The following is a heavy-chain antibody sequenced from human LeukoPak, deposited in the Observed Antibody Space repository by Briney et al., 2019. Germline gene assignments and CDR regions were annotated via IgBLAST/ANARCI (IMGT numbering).Heavy chain of an antibody. CDR1: GYTFTSNY. J-gene: IGHJ4*02. Sequence: EASVKVSCKASGYTFTSNYIHWMRQAPGQGLEWMGMIYPRDGSTSYAQKFQGRVTVTRDTSTSTVHMELSGLRSEDTAVYYCARDQEAFDYWGQGTLVTVSS. CDR2: IYPRDGST. CDR3: ARDQEAFDY. V-gene: IGHV1-46*01.